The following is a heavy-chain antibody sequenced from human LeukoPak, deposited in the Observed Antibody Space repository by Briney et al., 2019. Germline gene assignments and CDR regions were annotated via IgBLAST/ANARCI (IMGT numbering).Heavy chain of an antibody. CDR1: GGSFSGYY. D-gene: IGHD6-13*01. CDR3: VRGRPGGSRSFDY. J-gene: IGHJ4*02. V-gene: IGHV4-34*01. Sequence: SETLSLTCAVYGGSFSGYYWSWIRQPPGKGLEWIGEINHSGSTNYNPSLKSRVTISVDTSKNQFSLKLSSVTAADTAVYYCVRGRPGGSRSFDYWGQGTLVTVSS. CDR2: INHSGST.